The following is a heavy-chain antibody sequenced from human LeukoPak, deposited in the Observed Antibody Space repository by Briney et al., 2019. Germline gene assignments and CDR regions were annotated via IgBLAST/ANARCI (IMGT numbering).Heavy chain of an antibody. CDR1: GFTFSSYA. V-gene: IGHV3-23*01. Sequence: PGGSLRLSCAASGFTFSSYAVSWVRQAPGKGLEWVSAISGSGGSTYYADSVKGRFTISRDNSKNTLYLQMNSLRAEDTAVYYCAKDGYGSGSYCDYWGQGTLVTVSS. J-gene: IGHJ4*02. CDR2: ISGSGGST. CDR3: AKDGYGSGSYCDY. D-gene: IGHD3-10*01.